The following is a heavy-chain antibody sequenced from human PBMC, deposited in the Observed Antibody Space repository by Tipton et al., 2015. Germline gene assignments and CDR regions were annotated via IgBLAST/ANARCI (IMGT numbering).Heavy chain of an antibody. J-gene: IGHJ4*02. V-gene: IGHV4-4*02. CDR3: ARGAGNSSAWDFDY. CDR2: INHAGST. D-gene: IGHD2/OR15-2a*01. CDR1: GDSISSSSW. Sequence: TLSLTCTVSGDSISSSSWSTWVRQPPGKGLEWIGEINHAGSTNYTPSRKSRVTISVDTSKNQFSLKVTSVTAADTAVYYCARGAGNSSAWDFDYWGQGGLVTVSS.